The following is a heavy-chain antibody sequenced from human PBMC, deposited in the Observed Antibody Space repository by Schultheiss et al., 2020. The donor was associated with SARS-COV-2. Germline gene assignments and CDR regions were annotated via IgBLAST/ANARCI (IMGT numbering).Heavy chain of an antibody. J-gene: IGHJ3*02. V-gene: IGHV3-74*01. CDR1: GFTFSSYW. CDR3: TTALAPTYYYDSSGYYFDAFDI. Sequence: GGSLRLSCAASGFTFSSYWMHWVRQAPGKGLVWVSRINSDGSSTSYADSVKGRFTISRDNAKNTLYLQMNSLKTEDTAVYYCTTALAPTYYYDSSGYYFDAFDIWGQGTMVTVSS. D-gene: IGHD3-22*01. CDR2: INSDGSST.